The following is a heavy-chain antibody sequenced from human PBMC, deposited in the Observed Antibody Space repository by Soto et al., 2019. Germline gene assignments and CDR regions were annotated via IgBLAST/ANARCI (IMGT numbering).Heavy chain of an antibody. CDR3: ANHLQDYYGSGSLRTYYYYYMDV. Sequence: GGSLRLSCVASGFTFSSYAMSWVRQAPGKGLEWVSAISGSGGSTYYADSVKGRFTISRDNSKNTLYLQMNSLRAEDTAVYYCANHLQDYYGSGSLRTYYYYYMDVWGKGTTVTVSS. CDR1: GFTFSSYA. CDR2: ISGSGGST. J-gene: IGHJ6*03. D-gene: IGHD3-10*01. V-gene: IGHV3-23*01.